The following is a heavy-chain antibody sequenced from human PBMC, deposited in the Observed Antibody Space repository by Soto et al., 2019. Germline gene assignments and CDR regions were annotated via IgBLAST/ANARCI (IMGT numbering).Heavy chain of an antibody. CDR1: RGSIRGSS. CDR2: VYYTGST. CDR3: ARSVAVPGAHIDY. D-gene: IGHD6-19*01. Sequence: PSQTQSHTCRDSRGSIRGSSWSWIRQSPGKGLEWLGYVYYTGSTNYSPSLRSRVSISVDTSKNEFSLRLSSVTAADTAVYFCARSVAVPGAHIDYWGQGTQVTAFS. J-gene: IGHJ4*02. V-gene: IGHV4-59*01.